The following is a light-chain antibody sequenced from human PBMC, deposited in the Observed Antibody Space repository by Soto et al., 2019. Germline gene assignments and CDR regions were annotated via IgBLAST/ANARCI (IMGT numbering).Light chain of an antibody. Sequence: QSRVRDYIVPGXXXTLSXXXXHTISSSYLAWYQQKPGQAPRLLMYGISRRATGIPDRFTGSGSGTHFTLSISSLQTTDDPVYCSQRDPTYPPRTFARGTKVDIK. J-gene: IGKJ1*01. V-gene: IGKV3-20*01. CDR2: GIS. CDR1: HTISSSY. CDR3: QRDPTYPPRT.